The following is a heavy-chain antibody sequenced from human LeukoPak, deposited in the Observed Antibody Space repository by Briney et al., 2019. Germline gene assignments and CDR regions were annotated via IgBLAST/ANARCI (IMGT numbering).Heavy chain of an antibody. V-gene: IGHV4-34*01. CDR3: ARDNRYYYDSSGHPYWFDP. CDR2: INHSGST. Sequence: TSETLSLTCAVYDGSFSGYYWSWIRQPPGKGLEWIGEINHSGSTNYNPSLKSRVTISVDTSKEQFSLKLSSVTAADTAVYYCARDNRYYYDSSGHPYWFDPWGQGTLVTVSS. CDR1: DGSFSGYY. D-gene: IGHD3-22*01. J-gene: IGHJ5*02.